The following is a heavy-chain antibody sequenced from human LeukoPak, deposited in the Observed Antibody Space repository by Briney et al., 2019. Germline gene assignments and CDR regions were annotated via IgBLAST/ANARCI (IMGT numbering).Heavy chain of an antibody. CDR2: ISDRGDGT. D-gene: IGHD3-16*01. CDR3: AKGNYGYIFYFDY. J-gene: IGHJ4*02. CDR1: GFTFSSYA. Sequence: GGSLRLSCAASGFTFSSYAMSWVRQAPGKGLEWVSGISDRGDGTYYADSVKDRFTVSRDNSKNTLYLQMNSLRAEDTAVYYCAKGNYGYIFYFDYWGQGTLVTVSS. V-gene: IGHV3-23*01.